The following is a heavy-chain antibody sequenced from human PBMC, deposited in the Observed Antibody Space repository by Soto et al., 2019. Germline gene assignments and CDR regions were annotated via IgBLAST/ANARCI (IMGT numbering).Heavy chain of an antibody. V-gene: IGHV3-23*01. CDR3: AKRPLNWGRWYFDL. Sequence: EVQLLESGGGLVQPRGSLRLSCAASGITFSNYAMTWVRQAPGKGLEWVSVISDSGSFTFYADSVKGRFTISRDNSGGTLYLQMNSLRAEDTAIYYCAKRPLNWGRWYFDLWGRGTLVTVSS. D-gene: IGHD7-27*01. CDR1: GITFSNYA. CDR2: ISDSGSFT. J-gene: IGHJ2*01.